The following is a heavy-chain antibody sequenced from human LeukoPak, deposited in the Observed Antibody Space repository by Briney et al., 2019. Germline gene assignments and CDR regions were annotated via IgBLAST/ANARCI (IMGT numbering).Heavy chain of an antibody. J-gene: IGHJ6*02. CDR2: ISSSGSTI. D-gene: IGHD3-22*01. CDR1: GFTFSSYE. CDR3: ARYPYYYDSSGYYRFYYGMDV. Sequence: SGGSLRLSCAASGFTFSSYEMNWVRQAPGKGLEWVSYISSSGSTIYYADSVKGRFTISRDNAKNSLYLQMNSLRAEDTAVYYCARYPYYYDSSGYYRFYYGMDVWGQGTTVTVSS. V-gene: IGHV3-48*03.